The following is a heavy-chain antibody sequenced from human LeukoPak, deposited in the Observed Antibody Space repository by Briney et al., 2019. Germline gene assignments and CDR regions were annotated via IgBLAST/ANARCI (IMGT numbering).Heavy chain of an antibody. CDR3: ARHRGTYYYDSSGYESASDI. V-gene: IGHV4-34*01. Sequence: PSKTLSLTCAVYGGSLSDYYWSWIRQPPGKGLEWIGEVNHSGSTNYNPSLKSRVTISVDTSKNQFSLKLSSVTAADTAVYYCARHRGTYYYDSSGYESASDIWGQGTMVTVSS. J-gene: IGHJ3*02. CDR1: GGSLSDYY. D-gene: IGHD3-22*01. CDR2: VNHSGST.